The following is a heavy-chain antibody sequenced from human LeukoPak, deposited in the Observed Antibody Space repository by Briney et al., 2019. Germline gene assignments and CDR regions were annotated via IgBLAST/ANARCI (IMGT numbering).Heavy chain of an antibody. J-gene: IGHJ5*02. Sequence: SETLSLTCTVSGGSLSLYYWNWIRQPAGKGLEWIGRIFTSGITNHNPSLKSRVTISVDTSKNQFSLRVTSVTAADTAVYYCAKRQGPNSGSYDYFDPWGQGNLVTVSS. CDR2: IFTSGIT. CDR3: AKRQGPNSGSYDYFDP. D-gene: IGHD1-26*01. V-gene: IGHV4-4*07. CDR1: GGSLSLYY.